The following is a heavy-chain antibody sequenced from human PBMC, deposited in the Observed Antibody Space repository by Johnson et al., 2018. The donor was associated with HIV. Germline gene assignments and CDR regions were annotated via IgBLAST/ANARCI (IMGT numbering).Heavy chain of an antibody. V-gene: IGHV3-20*04. D-gene: IGHD6-13*01. J-gene: IGHJ3*02. Sequence: VQLMESGGGVVQPGRSLRLSCAASGFTFDDDGMSWVRQVPGKGLEWVSGINWNGRSTYYADSVKGRFTISRDNSKNTLYLHMNSLRAEDTAVYYCARDGESQQLPLGDAFDIWGQGTMVIVSS. CDR3: ARDGESQQLPLGDAFDI. CDR1: GFTFDDDG. CDR2: INWNGRST.